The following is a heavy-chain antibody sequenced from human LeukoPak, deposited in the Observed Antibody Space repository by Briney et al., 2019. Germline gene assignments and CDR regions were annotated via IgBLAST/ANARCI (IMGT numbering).Heavy chain of an antibody. V-gene: IGHV4-59*01. CDR3: ARGIAVTGLTFDY. Sequence: PSETLSLTCSVSGGPISSYYWTWIRQPPGTGLEWIGHIYYSGSTNYNPSLKSRVTISIDTSKNQFSLKVSSVTAADTAVYYCARGIAVTGLTFDYWGQGTLVTVSS. CDR1: GGPISSYY. CDR2: IYYSGST. D-gene: IGHD6-19*01. J-gene: IGHJ4*02.